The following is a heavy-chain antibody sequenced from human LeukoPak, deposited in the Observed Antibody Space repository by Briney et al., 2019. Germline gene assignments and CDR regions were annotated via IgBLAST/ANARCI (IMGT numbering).Heavy chain of an antibody. D-gene: IGHD6-13*01. J-gene: IGHJ6*03. CDR2: IYTSGST. CDR3: ARDGPYSSSYYYYMDV. CDR1: GGSISSYY. Sequence: PSETLSLTCTVSGGSISSYYWSWIRQPAGKGLEWIGRIYTSGSTNYNPSLKSRDTISVDTSKNQFSLKLSSVTAADTAVYYCARDGPYSSSYYYYMDVWGKGTTVTVSS. V-gene: IGHV4-4*07.